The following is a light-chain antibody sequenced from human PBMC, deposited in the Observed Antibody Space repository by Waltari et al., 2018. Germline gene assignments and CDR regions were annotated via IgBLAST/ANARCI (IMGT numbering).Light chain of an antibody. CDR3: AGWDDNLRGV. J-gene: IGLJ2*01. V-gene: IGLV1-47*01. CDR1: YSNIGRNY. CDR2: NNN. Sequence: QSVLTQPPSASGTPGQRVTIPCSGSYSNIGRNYVYWYQQLPGTAPKLLIFNNNHRPSGVPDRFSGSKSGTSASLAISGLRSEDEADYYCAGWDDNLRGVFGGGTRLAVL.